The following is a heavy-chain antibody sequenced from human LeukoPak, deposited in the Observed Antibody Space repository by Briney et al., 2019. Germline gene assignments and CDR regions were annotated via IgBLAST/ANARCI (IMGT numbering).Heavy chain of an antibody. D-gene: IGHD5-18*01. CDR3: ARVRTQLWSPSGAFDI. CDR2: MNPNSGNT. J-gene: IGHJ3*02. CDR1: GYTFTSYD. V-gene: IGHV1-8*01. Sequence: ASVKVSCKASGYTFTSYDINWVRQATGQGLEWMGWMNPNSGNTGYAQKFQGRVTMTRNTSISTAYMELSSLRSEDTAVYYCARVRTQLWSPSGAFDIWGQGTMVTVSS.